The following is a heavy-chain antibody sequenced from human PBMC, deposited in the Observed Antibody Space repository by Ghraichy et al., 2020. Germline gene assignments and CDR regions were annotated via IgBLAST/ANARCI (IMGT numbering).Heavy chain of an antibody. CDR3: GHRQSAFDYHGLDV. CDR1: GFSLTSSGVG. CDR2: VYFNGDR. V-gene: IGHV2-5*01. J-gene: IGHJ6*02. Sequence: SGPTLVKPTQTLTLTCTFSGFSLTSSGVGVGWIRQPPGKALEWLAVVYFNGDRRYSPSLRSRLSIIEDTSKNQVVLTMTNMDPMDTATYYWGHRQSAFDYHGLDVWGQGTTVIVSS.